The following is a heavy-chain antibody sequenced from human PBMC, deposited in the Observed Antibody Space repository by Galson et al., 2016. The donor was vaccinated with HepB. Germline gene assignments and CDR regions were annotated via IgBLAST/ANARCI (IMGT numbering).Heavy chain of an antibody. D-gene: IGHD2-8*01. Sequence: SLRLSCAASGFTFSRFWMSWVRQAPGKGLEWVSVIYSDEAGGSTYYADSVKGRFTISRDNSKNTLYLQMNSLSAEDTAVYYCARGHCSNGVCYNNPDYWGQGTLVTVSS. CDR1: GFTFSRFW. J-gene: IGHJ4*02. CDR2: IYSDEAGGST. CDR3: ARGHCSNGVCYNNPDY. V-gene: IGHV3-53*01.